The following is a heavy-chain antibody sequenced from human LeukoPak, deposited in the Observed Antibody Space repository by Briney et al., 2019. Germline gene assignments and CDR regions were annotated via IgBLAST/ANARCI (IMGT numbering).Heavy chain of an antibody. CDR2: ISNSGSTI. J-gene: IGHJ5*02. V-gene: IGHV3-11*04. D-gene: IGHD4-23*01. CDR3: ARTRGSTVESMWFDP. CDR1: GFTFSDYY. Sequence: GGSLRLSCAASGFTFSDYYMSWIRQAPGKGLEWVSYISNSGSTIYYADSVKGRFTISRDNAKNSLFLQINSLRDEDTAVYYYARTRGSTVESMWFDPWGQGTLVTVPS.